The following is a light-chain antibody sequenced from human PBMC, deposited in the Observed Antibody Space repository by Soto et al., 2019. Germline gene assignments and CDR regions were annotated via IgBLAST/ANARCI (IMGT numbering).Light chain of an antibody. V-gene: IGLV2-8*01. Sequence: QSALTQPPSASGSPGQSVTISCTGTSSDVGGYNSVSWYQQHPGKAPKVMIYGVSTRPSGVPDRFSGSKSGNTASLTVSGLQAEDEADYYCSSHSGSNSRVVIGGGTKLTVL. CDR3: SSHSGSNSRVV. CDR1: SSDVGGYNS. CDR2: GVS. J-gene: IGLJ2*01.